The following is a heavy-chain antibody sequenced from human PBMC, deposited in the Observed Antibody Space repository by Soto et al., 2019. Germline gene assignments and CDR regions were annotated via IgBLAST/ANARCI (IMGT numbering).Heavy chain of an antibody. CDR3: ARGGDCSSTSCYRPFDY. Sequence: QEQLVESGGGVVQPGRSLRLSCAASGFTFSTYAMHWVRQAPGKGLEWVAIISNEGSNKDYADSVKGRFTISRDNSKNTLFMQMNRLRAEDTAVYYCARGGDCSSTSCYRPFDYWGQGTLVTVSS. D-gene: IGHD2-2*02. J-gene: IGHJ4*02. V-gene: IGHV3-30-3*01. CDR1: GFTFSTYA. CDR2: ISNEGSNK.